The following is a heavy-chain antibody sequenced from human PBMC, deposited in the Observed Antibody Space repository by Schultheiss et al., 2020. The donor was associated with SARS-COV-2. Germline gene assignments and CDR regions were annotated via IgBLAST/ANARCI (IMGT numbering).Heavy chain of an antibody. D-gene: IGHD6-19*01. J-gene: IGHJ6*02. V-gene: IGHV1-2*02. Sequence: ASVKVSCKASGYTFTGYYMHWVRQAPGQGLEWMGWINPNSGGTNYAQKFQGRVTMTTDTSTSTAYMELRSLTSDDTAVYYCARDPLYSSGWAPWYYYGMDVWGQGTTVTVSS. CDR1: GYTFTGYY. CDR2: INPNSGGT. CDR3: ARDPLYSSGWAPWYYYGMDV.